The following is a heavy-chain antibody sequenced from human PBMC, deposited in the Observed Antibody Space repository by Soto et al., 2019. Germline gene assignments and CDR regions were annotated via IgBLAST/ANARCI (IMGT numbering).Heavy chain of an antibody. V-gene: IGHV1-69*01. D-gene: IGHD3-16*02. CDR2: IIPIFGTA. J-gene: IGHJ5*02. Sequence: QVQLVQSGAEVKKPGSSVKVSCKASGGTFSSYAISWVRQAPGQGLEWMGGIIPIFGTANYAQKFQGRVTISADDATSTAYMELSRLGSEDTAVYYCARSKGVIGQPPGGWFDPGGQGTLVTVSS. CDR3: ARSKGVIGQPPGGWFDP. CDR1: GGTFSSYA.